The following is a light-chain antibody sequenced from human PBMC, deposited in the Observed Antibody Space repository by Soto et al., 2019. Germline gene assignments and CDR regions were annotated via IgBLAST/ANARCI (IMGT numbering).Light chain of an antibody. CDR1: QSALYSSNNENY. Sequence: DIVMTQSPDSLAVSLGERATINCRSSQSALYSSNNENYLAWYQQKPGQPPKLLIYWASTRESGVPDRFSGSGSGTDFTLTISSLQAEDVAVYYCQQYYSTPWTFGQGTKVEIK. CDR3: QQYYSTPWT. J-gene: IGKJ1*01. V-gene: IGKV4-1*01. CDR2: WAS.